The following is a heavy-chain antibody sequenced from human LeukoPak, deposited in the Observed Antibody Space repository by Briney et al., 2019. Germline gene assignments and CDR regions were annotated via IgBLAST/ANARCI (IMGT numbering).Heavy chain of an antibody. CDR3: ARSRSIVGIDY. D-gene: IGHD3-22*01. J-gene: IGHJ4*02. CDR2: IIPIFGIT. CDR1: GDTFDNFA. Sequence: ASVKVSCKASGDTFDNFAISWVRQAPGQGPEWMGRIIPIFGITNYAQKFQGRVTITADRSTKTAFMELSSLTSEDTAVYYCARSRSIVGIDYWGQGTLVTVSS. V-gene: IGHV1-69*04.